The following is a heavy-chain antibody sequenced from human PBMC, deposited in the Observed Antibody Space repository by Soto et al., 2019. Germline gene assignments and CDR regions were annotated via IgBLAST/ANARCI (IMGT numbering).Heavy chain of an antibody. V-gene: IGHV4-59*12. J-gene: IGHJ4*02. CDR1: GGSISDYQ. D-gene: IGHD3-3*01. Sequence: SETLSLTCSISGGSISDYQWSWIRQPPGKGLEWIGYIYYSGRTNYNPSLKSRVTISLDTSTKQFSLRAEDTAVYYCARFLEYAGGYWGQGTLVTVSS. CDR3: ARFLEYAGGY. CDR2: IYYSGRT.